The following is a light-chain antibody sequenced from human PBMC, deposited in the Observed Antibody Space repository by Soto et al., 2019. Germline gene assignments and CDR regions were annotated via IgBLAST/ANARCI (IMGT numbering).Light chain of an antibody. CDR2: GAF. CDR1: QSVSSNY. J-gene: IGKJ4*01. V-gene: IGKV3-20*01. CDR3: QQYDNLLLT. Sequence: EIVLTQSPGTLSLSPGERATFSCRASQSVSSNYLAWYQQKPGQAPRLLIYGAFKRATGIPDRFSGSGSGTDFTLTISRMEPEDFATYYCQQYDNLLLTFGGGTKVEIK.